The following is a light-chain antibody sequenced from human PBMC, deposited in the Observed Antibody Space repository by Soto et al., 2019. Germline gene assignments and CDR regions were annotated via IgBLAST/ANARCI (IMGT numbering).Light chain of an antibody. CDR3: QQVNSYPRT. Sequence: DIQMTQSPSTLSGSVGDRVTITCRASQTISSWLAWYQQKPGKAPKLLIYKASTLKSGVPSRFSGSGSGTEFTLTISSLQPDDFATYYCQQVNSYPRTFGRGTKVDIK. CDR1: QTISSW. V-gene: IGKV1-5*03. CDR2: KAS. J-gene: IGKJ1*01.